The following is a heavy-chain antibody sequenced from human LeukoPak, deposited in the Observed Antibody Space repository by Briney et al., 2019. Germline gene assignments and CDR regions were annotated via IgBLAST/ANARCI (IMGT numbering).Heavy chain of an antibody. CDR1: GYTFTSYY. CDR3: ARDNSVGDTAWWFDP. J-gene: IGHJ5*02. Sequence: ASVKVSCKASGYTFTSYYMHWVRQAPGQGLEWMGIINPSGGSTSYAQKFQGRVAMTRDMSTSTDYMELSSLRSEDTAVYYCARDNSVGDTAWWFDPWGQGTLVTVSS. CDR2: INPSGGST. V-gene: IGHV1-46*01. D-gene: IGHD1-26*01.